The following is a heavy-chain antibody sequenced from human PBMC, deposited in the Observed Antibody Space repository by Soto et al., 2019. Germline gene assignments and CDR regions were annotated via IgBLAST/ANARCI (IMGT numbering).Heavy chain of an antibody. CDR2: IYYSGGT. CDR3: ARFTKEENPKRESWYAFDI. CDR1: GGSISSGYF. J-gene: IGHJ4*02. D-gene: IGHD6-13*01. V-gene: IGHV4-31*03. Sequence: PSETLSLTCTVSGGSISSGYFWSWIRQRPGKGLEWIGNIYYSGGTYSNPSLDSRVFMSVDTFKNEFTLKVNSVTAADTAMFYCARFTKEENPKRESWYAFDIWGQGILVTVSS.